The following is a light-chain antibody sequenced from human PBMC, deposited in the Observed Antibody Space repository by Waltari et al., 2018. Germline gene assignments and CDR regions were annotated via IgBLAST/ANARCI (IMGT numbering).Light chain of an antibody. CDR2: AAS. J-gene: IGKJ2*01. CDR3: QQSYSTPLYT. V-gene: IGKV1-39*01. Sequence: DIQMTQSPSSLSASVGDRVTITCRASQIIASYLNWYQQKPGRAPKLLIYAASTLQSGVPSRFSGSGSGTEFTLTSSSLQPEDFGTYYCQQSYSTPLYTFGQGTKLE. CDR1: QIIASY.